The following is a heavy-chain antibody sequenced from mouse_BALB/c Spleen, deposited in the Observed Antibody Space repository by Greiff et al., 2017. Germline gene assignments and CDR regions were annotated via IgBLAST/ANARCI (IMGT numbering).Heavy chain of an antibody. J-gene: IGHJ4*01. D-gene: IGHD1-2*01. CDR2: IDPYNGGT. Sequence: EVHLVESGPELVKPGASVKVSCKASGYAFTSYNMYWVKQSHGKSLEWIGYIDPYNGGTSYNQKFKGKATLTVDKSSSTAYMHLNSLTSEDSAVYYCARSHYYGQGYYAMDYWGQGTSVTVSS. CDR1: GYAFTSYN. V-gene: IGHV1S135*01. CDR3: ARSHYYGQGYYAMDY.